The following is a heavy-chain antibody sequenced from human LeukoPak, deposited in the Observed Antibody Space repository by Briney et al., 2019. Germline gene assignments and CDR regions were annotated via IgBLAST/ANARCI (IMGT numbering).Heavy chain of an antibody. Sequence: SETLSLTCTVSGGSLSSYYWSWIRQPPGKGLEWIGYIYYSGSTNYNPSLKSRVTISVDTSKNQFSLKLSSVTAADTAVYYCARATTSVAGAVDYWGQGTLVTVSS. CDR1: GGSLSSYY. J-gene: IGHJ4*02. D-gene: IGHD4-23*01. CDR2: IYYSGST. CDR3: ARATTSVAGAVDY. V-gene: IGHV4-59*01.